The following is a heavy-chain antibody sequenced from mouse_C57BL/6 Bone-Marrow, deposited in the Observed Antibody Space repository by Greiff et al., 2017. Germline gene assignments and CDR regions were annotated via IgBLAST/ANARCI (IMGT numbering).Heavy chain of an antibody. CDR1: GYSFTDYN. J-gene: IGHJ2*01. D-gene: IGHD1-1*01. CDR2: INPNYGTT. Sequence: QLQQSGPELVKPGASVKISCKASGYSFTDYNMNWVKQSNGKSLEWIGVINPNYGTTSYNQKFKGKATLTVDQSSSTAYMQLNSLTSEDSAVYYCAREDITTVVAGFDYWGQGTTLTVSS. CDR3: AREDITTVVAGFDY. V-gene: IGHV1-39*01.